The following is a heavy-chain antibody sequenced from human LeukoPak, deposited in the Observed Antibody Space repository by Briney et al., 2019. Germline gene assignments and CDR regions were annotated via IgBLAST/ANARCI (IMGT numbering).Heavy chain of an antibody. V-gene: IGHV3-48*03. CDR2: ISRSGSTI. CDR1: GFTFSSYE. CDR3: ARARVAGDRYYYYGMDV. Sequence: GGSLRLSCAASGFTFSSYEMNWVRQAPGKGLQWVSYISRSGSTIYYADSVKGRFTISRDNAKNPLFVQMNSLRAEDTAVYYCARARVAGDRYYYYGMDVWGQGTTVTVSS. D-gene: IGHD6-19*01. J-gene: IGHJ6*02.